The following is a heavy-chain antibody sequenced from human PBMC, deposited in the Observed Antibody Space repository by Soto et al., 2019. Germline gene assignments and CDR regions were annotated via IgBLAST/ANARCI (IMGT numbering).Heavy chain of an antibody. Sequence: QVQLVQSGAEVKKPGASVKVSCKTSGYTFTDSHIHWVRQAPGQGLEWMGWISPSSGGTNFARKFQARVTLTRDTSISTAYMEVSSLKSDDTAVYYCATDLGSGRIPWGQGTLVTVT. V-gene: IGHV1-2*02. CDR2: ISPSSGGT. D-gene: IGHD6-25*01. CDR3: ATDLGSGRIP. CDR1: GYTFTDSH. J-gene: IGHJ4*02.